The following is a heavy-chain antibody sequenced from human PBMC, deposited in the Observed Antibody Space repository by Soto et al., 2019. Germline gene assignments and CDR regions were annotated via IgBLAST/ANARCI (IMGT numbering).Heavy chain of an antibody. D-gene: IGHD6-13*01. CDR1: GYTLTELS. V-gene: IGHV1-24*01. J-gene: IGHJ5*02. CDR3: ATQLIAAADNNWFDP. Sequence: GASVKVSCKVSGYTLTELSMHWVRQAPGKGLEWMGGFDPEDGETIYAQKFQGRVTMTEDTSTDTAYMELSSLRSEDTAVYYCATQLIAAADNNWFDPWGQGTLVTVSS. CDR2: FDPEDGET.